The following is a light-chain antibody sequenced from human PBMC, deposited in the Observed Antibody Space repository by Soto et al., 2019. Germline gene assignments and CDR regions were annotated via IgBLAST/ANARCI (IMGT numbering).Light chain of an antibody. J-gene: IGKJ1*01. Sequence: DIQMTQSPSTLSASVGDRVTITCRASQSISSWLAWYQQKPGKAPKLLIYDASSLESGVPSRFSGSGSGTEFTLTIGSLQADDFATYYCQQYNSYAWTCGQGTKVEIK. CDR3: QQYNSYAWT. V-gene: IGKV1-5*01. CDR2: DAS. CDR1: QSISSW.